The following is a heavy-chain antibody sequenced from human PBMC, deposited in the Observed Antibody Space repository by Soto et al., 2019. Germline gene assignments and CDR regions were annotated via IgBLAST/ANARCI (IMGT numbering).Heavy chain of an antibody. CDR3: AKLRRGATGTEGFHP. D-gene: IGHD1-1*01. V-gene: IGHV3-23*01. Sequence: PGGSLRLSCAASEDSFDNSAMTWVRQAPRKGLERVSTTTNTGGTTHYADSVQGRFTVSRDNFRNTLYLLMNSLRAEDTAVYYCAKLRRGATGTEGFHPWGQGTLVTVSS. J-gene: IGHJ5*02. CDR1: EDSFDNSA. CDR2: TTNTGGTT.